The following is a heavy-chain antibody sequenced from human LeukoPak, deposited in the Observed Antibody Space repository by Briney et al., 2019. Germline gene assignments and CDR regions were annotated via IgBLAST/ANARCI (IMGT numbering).Heavy chain of an antibody. CDR3: ASNGAYSGGWFDDY. D-gene: IGHD6-19*01. V-gene: IGHV4-39*01. CDR2: IYYSGST. J-gene: IGHJ4*02. CDR1: GGSLSSSHYY. Sequence: PSETLSLTCTVSGGSLSSSHYYWGWIRQPPGKGLEWIGTIYYSGSTYYNPSLKSRVTISIDTSKNQFSLNLSSVTAADTAVYYCASNGAYSGGWFDDYWGQGTLISVSS.